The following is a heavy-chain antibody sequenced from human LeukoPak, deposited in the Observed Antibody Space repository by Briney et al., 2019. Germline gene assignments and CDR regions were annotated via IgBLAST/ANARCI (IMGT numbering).Heavy chain of an antibody. CDR2: INPNSGGT. Sequence: ASVKVSCKASGYTFTGYYMHWVRQAPGQGLEWMGWINPNSGGTNYAQKFQGRVTMTRDTSISTAYMELSRLRSDDTAVYYCAREAYYYDSSGYWDYYCGMDVWGQGTTVTVSS. J-gene: IGHJ6*02. V-gene: IGHV1-2*02. CDR3: AREAYYYDSSGYWDYYCGMDV. D-gene: IGHD3-22*01. CDR1: GYTFTGYY.